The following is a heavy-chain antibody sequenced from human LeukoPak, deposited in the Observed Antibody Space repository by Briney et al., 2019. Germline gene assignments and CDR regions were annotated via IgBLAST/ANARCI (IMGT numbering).Heavy chain of an antibody. J-gene: IGHJ6*03. CDR1: GFTFNTYW. D-gene: IGHD2-2*01. Sequence: GGSLRLSCAASGFTFNTYWMSWVRQAPGKGLEWVANINEDGGEKYYVDSVKGRFTISRDNSKNTLYLEMNSLRAEDTAVYYCAKDGRYCSSTSCYVYYYYYMDVWGKGTTVTISS. CDR2: INEDGGEK. CDR3: AKDGRYCSSTSCYVYYYYYMDV. V-gene: IGHV3-7*01.